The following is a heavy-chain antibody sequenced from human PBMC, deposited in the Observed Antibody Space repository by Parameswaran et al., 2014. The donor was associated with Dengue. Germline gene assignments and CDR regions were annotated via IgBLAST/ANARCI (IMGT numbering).Heavy chain of an antibody. D-gene: IGHD4-17*01. CDR2: ISSSGSTI. Sequence: VRQMPGKGLEWVSYISSSGSTIYYADSVKGRFTISRDNAKNSLYLQMNSLRAEDTAVYYCASFTVTTKRGLYYYYYYGMDVW. CDR3: ASFTVTTKRGLYYYYYYGMDV. J-gene: IGHJ6*01. V-gene: IGHV3-11*01.